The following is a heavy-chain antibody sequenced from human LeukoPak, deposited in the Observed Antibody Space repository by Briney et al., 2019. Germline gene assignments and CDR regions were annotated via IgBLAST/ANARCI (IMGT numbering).Heavy chain of an antibody. J-gene: IGHJ4*02. D-gene: IGHD1-7*01. CDR2: TYYRSKWYN. CDR3: ARDNGQLELRAYFDY. V-gene: IGHV6-1*01. Sequence: SQTLSLTCAISGDSGSSNSAAWNWIRQSPSRGLEWLGRTYYRSKWYNDYAVSVISRITINPNTSKNQFSLQLNSVTPEDTAVYYCARDNGQLELRAYFDYWGQGTLVTVSS. CDR1: GDSGSSNSAA.